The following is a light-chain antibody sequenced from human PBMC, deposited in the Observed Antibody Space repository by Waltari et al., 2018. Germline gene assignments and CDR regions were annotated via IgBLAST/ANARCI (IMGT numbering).Light chain of an antibody. CDR2: EVS. Sequence: QSALTQPPSASGSPGQSVTISCTGTNSDIGAYNYVSWYQQYPGKAPRVVIYEVSPRPPGVPGRFSGSKSGNTASLTVSGLQAEDEAEYHCSSYAGSNGMVFGGGTKVTVL. CDR3: SSYAGSNGMV. V-gene: IGLV2-8*01. J-gene: IGLJ3*02. CDR1: NSDIGAYNY.